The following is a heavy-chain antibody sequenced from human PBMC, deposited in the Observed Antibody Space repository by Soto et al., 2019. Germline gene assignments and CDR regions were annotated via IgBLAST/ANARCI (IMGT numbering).Heavy chain of an antibody. V-gene: IGHV4-4*07. CDR1: GASTSSDY. J-gene: IGHJ5*02. CDR3: AKEVSYSNHGGTSNRLDP. Sequence: QLRLQESGPGLVKPSETLSLICSVTGASTSSDYWSWIRQPAGKGLEWIGRIYITGNTNYNPSLWGRVTMSIDTSRKQVSLKLTSVTAADTAVYYCAKEVSYSNHGGTSNRLDPWGQGTLVTVSS. CDR2: IYITGNT. D-gene: IGHD4-4*01.